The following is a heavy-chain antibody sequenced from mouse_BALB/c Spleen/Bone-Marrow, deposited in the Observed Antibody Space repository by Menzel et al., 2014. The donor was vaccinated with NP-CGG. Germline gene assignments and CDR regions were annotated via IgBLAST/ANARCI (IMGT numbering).Heavy chain of an antibody. CDR1: GFTFSSYA. V-gene: IGHV5-9-1*01. D-gene: IGHD2-4*01. CDR3: ARHGITRLLDY. Sequence: EVMLVESGGGLVKPGGSVKLPCAASGFTFSSYAMSWVRQTPEKRLEWVATISSGGSYTYYPDSVKGRFTISRDNAKNTLYLQMSSLRSEDTAMYYCARHGITRLLDYWGQGTTLTVSS. CDR2: ISSGGSYT. J-gene: IGHJ2*01.